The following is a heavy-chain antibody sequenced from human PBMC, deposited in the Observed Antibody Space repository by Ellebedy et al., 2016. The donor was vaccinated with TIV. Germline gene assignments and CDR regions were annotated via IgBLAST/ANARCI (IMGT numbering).Heavy chain of an antibody. CDR3: ARSNGKYGVGVGWRSWYFDL. D-gene: IGHD6-19*01. CDR2: IYYSGST. Sequence: SETLSLXCTVSGGSISSSSYYWGWIRQPPGKGLEWIGSIYYSGSTYYNPSLKSRVTISVDTSKNQFSLKLSSVTAADTAVYYCARSNGKYGVGVGWRSWYFDLWGRGTLVTVSS. J-gene: IGHJ2*01. V-gene: IGHV4-39*01. CDR1: GGSISSSSYY.